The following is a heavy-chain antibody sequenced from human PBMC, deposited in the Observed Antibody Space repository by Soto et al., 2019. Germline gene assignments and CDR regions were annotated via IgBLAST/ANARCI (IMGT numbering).Heavy chain of an antibody. CDR1: GGTFSSSA. V-gene: IGHV1-69*13. CDR3: ARDRPGYCSGGSYYSTTIDD. D-gene: IGHD2-15*01. CDR2: IIPIFGTA. J-gene: IGHJ4*01. Sequence: SVKVSCKAPGGTFSSSAISWVRQAPGQGLEWMGGIIPIFGTANYAQKFQGRVTITADESTSTAYMELSSLRSEDTAVYYWARDRPGYCSGGSYYSTTIDDWGQGTLVTVSS.